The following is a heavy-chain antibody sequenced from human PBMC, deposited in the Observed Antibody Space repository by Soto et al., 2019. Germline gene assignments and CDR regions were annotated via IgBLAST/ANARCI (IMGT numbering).Heavy chain of an antibody. J-gene: IGHJ4*02. CDR2: IYYSGST. CDR3: ATYGSGSYYPFDY. CDR1: GGSIRSGGYY. D-gene: IGHD3-10*01. Sequence: LCGGSIRSGGYYWSWIRQHPGKGLEWIGYIYYSGSTYYNPSLKSRVTISVDTSKNQFSLKLSSVTAADTAVYYCATYGSGSYYPFDYWGQGTLVTVSS. V-gene: IGHV4-31*02.